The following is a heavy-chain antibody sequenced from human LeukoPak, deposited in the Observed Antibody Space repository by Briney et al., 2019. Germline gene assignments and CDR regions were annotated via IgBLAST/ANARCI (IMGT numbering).Heavy chain of an antibody. CDR3: ARQSQHSGYQAPDY. CDR1: GGSISSYY. J-gene: IGHJ4*02. CDR2: VYYSGST. V-gene: IGHV4-59*08. D-gene: IGHD5-12*01. Sequence: SETLSLTCTVSGGSISSYYWSWIRQPPGKGLEWIGYVYYSGSTNYNPSLKSRVTISVDTSKNQFSLRLSSVTAADTAVYYCARQSQHSGYQAPDYWGQGTLVTVSS.